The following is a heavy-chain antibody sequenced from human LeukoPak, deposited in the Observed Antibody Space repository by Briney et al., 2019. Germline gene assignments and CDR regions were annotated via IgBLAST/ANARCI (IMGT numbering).Heavy chain of an antibody. CDR2: INPNSGGT. J-gene: IGHJ4*02. D-gene: IGHD6-13*01. CDR3: ASRGIADPNFDY. V-gene: IGHV1-2*02. CDR1: GYTFTGYY. Sequence: ASVKVSCKASGYTFTGYYMHWVRQAPGQGLEWMGWINPNSGGTNNAQKFQGRVTMTRDTSISTAYMELSRLRSDDTAVYYCASRGIADPNFDYWGQGTLVTVSS.